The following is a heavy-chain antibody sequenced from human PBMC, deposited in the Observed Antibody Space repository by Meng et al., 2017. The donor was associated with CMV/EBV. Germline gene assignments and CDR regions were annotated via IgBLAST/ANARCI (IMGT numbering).Heavy chain of an antibody. V-gene: IGHV4-39*07. J-gene: IGHJ5*02. CDR2: IYYSGST. CDR3: ARSRGGATRWFDP. CDR1: GGSLSSSSYY. D-gene: IGHD1-26*01. Sequence: VSGGSLSSSSYYWGWIRQPPGKGLEWIGSIYYSGSTYYNPSLKSRVTISVDTSKNQFSLKLSSVTAADTAVYYCARSRGGATRWFDPWGQGTLVTVSS.